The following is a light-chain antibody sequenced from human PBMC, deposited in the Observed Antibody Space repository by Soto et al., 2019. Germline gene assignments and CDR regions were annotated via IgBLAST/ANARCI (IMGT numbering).Light chain of an antibody. CDR1: QSISSW. V-gene: IGKV1-5*01. CDR2: DGS. J-gene: IGKJ5*01. CDR3: QQSDTYPLT. Sequence: DIQMTQSPSTLSASAGDRVTITCRASQSISSWLAWYQQKPGKAPKLLIYDGSSFESGVPSRFSGSGSGTELTITISSLQPGDVETYDGQQSDTYPLTFGQGTRLEI.